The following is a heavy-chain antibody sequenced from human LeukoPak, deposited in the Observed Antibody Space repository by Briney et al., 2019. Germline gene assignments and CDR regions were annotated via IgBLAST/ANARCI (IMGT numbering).Heavy chain of an antibody. Sequence: SETLSLTCTVSGGSISSHYRSWIRQPPGKGLEWIGYIYYSGSTNYNPSLKSRVTISVDTSKNQFSLKLSSVTAADTAVYYCARMSQLLHRGSFDYWGQGTLVTVSS. J-gene: IGHJ4*02. CDR3: ARMSQLLHRGSFDY. V-gene: IGHV4-59*11. CDR1: GGSISSHY. CDR2: IYYSGST. D-gene: IGHD2-2*01.